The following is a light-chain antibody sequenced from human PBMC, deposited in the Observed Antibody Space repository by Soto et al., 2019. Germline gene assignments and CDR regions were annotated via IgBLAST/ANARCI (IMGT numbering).Light chain of an antibody. CDR2: SNK. CDR1: SSNIGNNH. Sequence: QSVLTQPPSASGTPGQRVTISCSGSSSNIGNNHVYWYQQLPGTAPKLLIYSNKQRPSGVPDRFSGSKSGTSASLAISGLRSEDEADYYCATWDDSLSGWVSGGGIKVTVL. J-gene: IGLJ3*02. CDR3: ATWDDSLSGWV. V-gene: IGLV1-47*02.